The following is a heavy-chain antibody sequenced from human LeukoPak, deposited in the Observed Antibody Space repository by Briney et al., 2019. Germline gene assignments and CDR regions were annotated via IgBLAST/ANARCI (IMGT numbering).Heavy chain of an antibody. J-gene: IGHJ4*02. Sequence: TGGSLRLSCAAPGFTFSGYAMHWVRQAPGKGLEWVAVIPYDGSNKYYADSVKGRFTISRDNSKNTLYLQMNSLRAEDTAVYYCARAEEYGGNSVGFAGYFDYWGQGTLVTVSS. CDR2: IPYDGSNK. CDR1: GFTFSGYA. CDR3: ARAEEYGGNSVGFAGYFDY. V-gene: IGHV3-30*04. D-gene: IGHD4-23*01.